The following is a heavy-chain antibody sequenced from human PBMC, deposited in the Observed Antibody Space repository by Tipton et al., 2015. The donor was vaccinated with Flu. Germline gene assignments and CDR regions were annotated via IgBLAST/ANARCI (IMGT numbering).Heavy chain of an antibody. J-gene: IGHJ4*02. CDR2: INPNSGGA. V-gene: IGHV1-2*02. CDR1: GYRFTGQY. Sequence: QSGAGVKKPGASVKVSCETSGYRFTGQYIHWVRQAPGQGLEWMGWINPNSGGAHYAQMFQGRVTMTRDTSISAAYMELSRLTSDDTAIYYCARLAFTGSWYDYWGQGSLVTVSS. CDR3: ARLAFTGSWYDY. D-gene: IGHD6-13*01.